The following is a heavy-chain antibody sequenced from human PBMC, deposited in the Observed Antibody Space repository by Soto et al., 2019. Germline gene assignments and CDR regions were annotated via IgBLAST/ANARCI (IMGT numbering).Heavy chain of an antibody. V-gene: IGHV3-23*01. CDR1: GFIFSSYA. CDR3: AKTTDGWFSAFEI. J-gene: IGHJ3*02. D-gene: IGHD6-19*01. CDR2: ISGSGTTA. Sequence: PGGSLRLSCAASGFIFSSYAMSWVRQAPGKGLEWVSAISGSGTTAYYADSVKGRFTFSRDNSKKTMYLQMNSLRAEDTAVYYCAKTTDGWFSAFEIWGQGTTVTVSS.